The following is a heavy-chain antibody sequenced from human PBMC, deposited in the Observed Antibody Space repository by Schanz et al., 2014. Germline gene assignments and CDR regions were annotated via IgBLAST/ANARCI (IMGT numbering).Heavy chain of an antibody. CDR1: GFSFSSYA. V-gene: IGHV3-23*01. Sequence: EVQLLESGGGLVEPGGSLRLSCAASGFSFSSYAMGWVRQARGKGLEWVSAMNESHSTIYYADSVRGRFTISRDNAENTLYLQMSSLRAEDTAVYYCARKVVATIGGYYDNWGQGILVIVSS. D-gene: IGHD5-12*01. CDR2: MNESHSTI. J-gene: IGHJ4*02. CDR3: ARKVVATIGGYYDN.